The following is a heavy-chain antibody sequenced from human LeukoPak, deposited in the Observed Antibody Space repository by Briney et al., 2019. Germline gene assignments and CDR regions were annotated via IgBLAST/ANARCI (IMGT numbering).Heavy chain of an antibody. J-gene: IGHJ6*02. V-gene: IGHV1-69*13. D-gene: IGHD5-18*01. Sequence: ASVKVSCKASGGTFSSYAISWVRQAPGQGLEWMGGIIPIFGTANYPQKFQGRVTITADESTSTAYMELSSLRSEDTAVYYCASWAMDDVEDYYYYGMDVWGQGTTVTVSS. CDR2: IIPIFGTA. CDR1: GGTFSSYA. CDR3: ASWAMDDVEDYYYYGMDV.